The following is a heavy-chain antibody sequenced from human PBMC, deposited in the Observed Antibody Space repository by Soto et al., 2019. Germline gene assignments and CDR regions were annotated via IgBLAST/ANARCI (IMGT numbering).Heavy chain of an antibody. CDR1: GYTFTSYG. V-gene: IGHV1-18*01. Sequence: GASVKFSCKASGYTFTSYGISWVRQAPGQGLEWMGWISAYNGNTNYAQKLQGRVTMTTDTSTSTAYMELRSLRSDDTAVYYCARFEQYYYDSSGYYIPPSFDYWGQGTLVTVSS. CDR3: ARFEQYYYDSSGYYIPPSFDY. CDR2: ISAYNGNT. D-gene: IGHD3-22*01. J-gene: IGHJ4*02.